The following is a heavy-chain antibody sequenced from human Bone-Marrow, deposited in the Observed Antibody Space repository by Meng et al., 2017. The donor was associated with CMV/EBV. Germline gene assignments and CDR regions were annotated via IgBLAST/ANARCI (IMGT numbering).Heavy chain of an antibody. D-gene: IGHD2-2*01. CDR1: GYTFTAHY. J-gene: IGHJ6*02. CDR3: ARESGVVVPAARGQDYYYGMDV. V-gene: IGHV1-2*02. CDR2: IHPHRGDT. Sequence: ASVKVSCKASGYTFTAHYFHWVRQAPGQGLEWMGWIHPHRGDTNYAQQFQGRVTLTRDTSINTGYMELTRLTSDDTAVYYCARESGVVVPAARGQDYYYGMDVWGQGTTVTVSS.